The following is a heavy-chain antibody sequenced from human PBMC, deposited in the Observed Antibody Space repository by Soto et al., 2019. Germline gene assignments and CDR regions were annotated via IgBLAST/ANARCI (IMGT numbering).Heavy chain of an antibody. CDR1: GYTFTSYA. V-gene: IGHV1-3*01. CDR2: INAGNGNT. D-gene: IGHD5-18*01. J-gene: IGHJ6*02. Sequence: ASVKVSCKASGYTFTSYAMHWVRQAPGQRLEWMGWINAGNGNTKYSQKFQGRVTITRDTSASTAYMELSSLRSEDTAMYYCARDGGYSYGYYYYYGMDVWGQGTTVTVSS. CDR3: ARDGGYSYGYYYYYGMDV.